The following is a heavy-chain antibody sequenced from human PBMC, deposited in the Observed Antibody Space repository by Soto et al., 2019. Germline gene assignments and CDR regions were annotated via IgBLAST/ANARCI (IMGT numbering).Heavy chain of an antibody. D-gene: IGHD3-9*01. V-gene: IGHV4-39*01. CDR3: VRFSPPPYSDALTDYTDAFDY. CDR1: ASSISSDTCY. J-gene: IGHJ4*02. CDR2: ISYSWST. Sequence: PSETLSLTCAVSASSISSDTCYWGWIRQFPEKGIEWIASISYSWSTYYNSTLKNRLIISVDTSKSQFSLKLRSVTAADTAVYYCVRFSPPPYSDALTDYTDAFDYWGQGTLVTVSS.